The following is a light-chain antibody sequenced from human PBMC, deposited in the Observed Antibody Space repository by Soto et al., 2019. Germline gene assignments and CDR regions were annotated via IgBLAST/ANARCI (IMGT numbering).Light chain of an antibody. CDR3: QQYHNWPPYT. V-gene: IGKV3-15*01. CDR2: DAS. CDR1: QRITSS. J-gene: IGKJ2*01. Sequence: EIVMTQSPATLSVSPGKRVTLSCRASQRITSSLAWYQQKPGQAPRLLIYDASTRATGIPARFSGSGSGTEFTLTISSLQSEDFAVYYCQQYHNWPPYTFGQGTKLDFK.